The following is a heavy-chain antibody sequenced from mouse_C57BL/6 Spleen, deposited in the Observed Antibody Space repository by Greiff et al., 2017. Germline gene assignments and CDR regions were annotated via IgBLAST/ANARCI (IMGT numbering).Heavy chain of an antibody. V-gene: IGHV1-80*01. CDR1: GYAFSSYW. J-gene: IGHJ4*01. CDR3: ARCDDDYARDY. Sequence: QVQLQQSGAELVKPGASVKISCKASGYAFSSYWMNWVKQRPGKGLEWIGQIYPGDGDTNYNGKFKGKATLTADKSSSTAYMQLSSLTSEDSAVYFCARCDDDYARDYWGQGTSVTVSS. D-gene: IGHD2-12*01. CDR2: IYPGDGDT.